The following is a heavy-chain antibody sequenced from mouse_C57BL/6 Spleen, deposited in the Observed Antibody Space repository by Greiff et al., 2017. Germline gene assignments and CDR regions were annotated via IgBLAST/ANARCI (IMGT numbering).Heavy chain of an antibody. CDR1: GFSLTSYG. CDR3: ASSTMVTAGYFDY. CDR2: IWSGGST. J-gene: IGHJ2*01. V-gene: IGHV2-2*01. Sequence: QVHVKQSGPGLVQPSQSLSITCTVSGFSLTSYGVHWVRQSPGKGLEWLGVIWSGGSTDYNAAFISRLSISKDNSKSQVFFKMNSLQADDTAIYYCASSTMVTAGYFDYWGQGTTLTVSS. D-gene: IGHD2-2*01.